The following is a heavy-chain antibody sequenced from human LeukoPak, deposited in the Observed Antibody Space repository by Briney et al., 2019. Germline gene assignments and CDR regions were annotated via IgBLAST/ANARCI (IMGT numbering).Heavy chain of an antibody. D-gene: IGHD3-10*01. J-gene: IGHJ3*02. V-gene: IGHV3-21*01. Sequence: PGGSLRLSCAASGFTFRSYSMNWVRQAPGKGLEWVSSISSSSSYIYYADSVKGRFTISRDNAKNSLYLQMNSLRAEDTAVYYCARGFGELFHYAFDIWGQGTMVTVSS. CDR2: ISSSSSYI. CDR3: ARGFGELFHYAFDI. CDR1: GFTFRSYS.